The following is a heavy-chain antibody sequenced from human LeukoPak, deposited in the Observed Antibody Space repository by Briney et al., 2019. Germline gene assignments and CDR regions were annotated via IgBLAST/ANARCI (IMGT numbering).Heavy chain of an antibody. D-gene: IGHD5-12*01. V-gene: IGHV3-11*06. CDR1: GFIFSDYY. CDR3: ARVYAPSGYGAYYFDF. J-gene: IGHJ4*02. CDR2: ISSSSSYT. Sequence: GGSLRLSCAASGFIFSDYYMSWIRQAPGKGLEWVSYISSSSSYTNYADSVKGRFTISRDNAKNLLYLQMNSLRAEDTAVYYCARVYAPSGYGAYYFDFWGQGTLVTVSS.